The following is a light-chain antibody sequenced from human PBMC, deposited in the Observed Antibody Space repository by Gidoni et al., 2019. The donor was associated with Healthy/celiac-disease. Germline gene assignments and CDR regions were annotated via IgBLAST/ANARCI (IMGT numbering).Light chain of an antibody. CDR1: PSFSSY. J-gene: IGKJ5*01. Sequence: EIVLPQSPATLSLSPGERATLSCRASPSFSSYLAWYQQKPGQAPRLLIYDASNRATGIPARCSGSGSATDFTLTISSLEPEDLAVYYCQQRSNWPITFGQGTRLEIK. CDR3: QQRSNWPIT. CDR2: DAS. V-gene: IGKV3-11*01.